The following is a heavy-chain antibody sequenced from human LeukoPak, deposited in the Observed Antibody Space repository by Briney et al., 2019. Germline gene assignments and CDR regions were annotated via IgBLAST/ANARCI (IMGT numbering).Heavy chain of an antibody. V-gene: IGHV4-59*11. CDR2: ISYFGST. CDR3: ARDPTTVTKGLDI. CDR1: GDSINSHY. Sequence: SETLSLTCTVSGDSINSHYWSWIRQPPGKGLEWIGYISYFGSTNYNPSLKSRVTISVDTSKNQFSLRLSSVPAADTAVYYCARDPTTVTKGLDIWGQGTMVTVSS. D-gene: IGHD4-17*01. J-gene: IGHJ3*02.